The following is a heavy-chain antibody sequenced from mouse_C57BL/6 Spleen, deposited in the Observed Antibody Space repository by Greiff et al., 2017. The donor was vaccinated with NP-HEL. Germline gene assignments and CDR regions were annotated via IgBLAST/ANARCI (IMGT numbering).Heavy chain of an antibody. CDR3: ARSGYGYDWFAY. CDR1: GYTFTDYY. J-gene: IGHJ3*01. CDR2: IYPGSGNT. V-gene: IGHV1-76*01. D-gene: IGHD2-2*01. Sequence: QVQLQQSGAELVRPGASVKLSCKASGYTFTDYYINWVKQRPGQGLEWIARIYPGSGNTYYNEKFKGKATLTAEKSSSTAYMQLSSLTSEDSAVYFCARSGYGYDWFAYWGQGTLVTVSA.